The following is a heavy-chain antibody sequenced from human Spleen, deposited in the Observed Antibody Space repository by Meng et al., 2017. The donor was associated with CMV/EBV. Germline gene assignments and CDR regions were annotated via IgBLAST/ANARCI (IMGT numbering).Heavy chain of an antibody. CDR3: ARLSIGFCTNGVCSWFDP. D-gene: IGHD2-8*01. CDR1: TFRCYA. CDR2: IIPIFGTA. V-gene: IGHV1-69*05. J-gene: IGHJ5*02. Sequence: TFRCYAISWMRQAPGQGLEWMGGIIPIFGTANYAQKFQGRVTINTDDSTSTAYMELSSLRSEDTAVYYCARLSIGFCTNGVCSWFDPWGQGTLVTVSS.